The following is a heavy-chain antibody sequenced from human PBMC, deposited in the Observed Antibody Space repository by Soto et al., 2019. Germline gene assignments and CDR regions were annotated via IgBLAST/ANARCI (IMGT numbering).Heavy chain of an antibody. V-gene: IGHV4-59*08. D-gene: IGHD3-22*01. J-gene: IGHJ1*01. CDR1: NGSISPNY. CDR3: ARLGAYYQAMDS. CDR2: IYYAGTT. Sequence: QVQLQESGPALVKPSETLSLTCTVSNGSISPNYWSWIRQPPGKGLEWIGYIYYAGTTTYNPSLQSRVSISADTSKNEVSLKLTSVTAADTAVYFCARLGAYYQAMDSWGQGTLVTVSS.